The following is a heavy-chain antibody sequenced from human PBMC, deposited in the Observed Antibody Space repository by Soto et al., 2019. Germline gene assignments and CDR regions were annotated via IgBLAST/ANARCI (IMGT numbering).Heavy chain of an antibody. CDR1: GFTVSSNY. Sequence: PVGSLRLSCAASGFTVSSNYMTWVRQAPGKGLEWVSVIYSGGSTYYADSVKGRFTISRDNSKNTLYLQMNSLRAEDTALYYCARDSRNRNFFDYWGQGTLVTVSS. CDR3: ARDSRNRNFFDY. D-gene: IGHD2-2*01. J-gene: IGHJ4*02. CDR2: IYSGGST. V-gene: IGHV3-53*01.